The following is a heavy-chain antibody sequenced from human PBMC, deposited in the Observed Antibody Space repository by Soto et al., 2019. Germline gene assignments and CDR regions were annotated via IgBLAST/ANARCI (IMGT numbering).Heavy chain of an antibody. D-gene: IGHD2-21*02. V-gene: IGHV4-34*01. J-gene: IGHJ6*02. Sequence: QVQLQQWGAGLLKPSETLSLTCAVYGGSFSGYYWTWIRQPPGKGLEWIGEINHSGTINFNPSLKSRLTISLETSKKHFSLKLSSVTDADTAAYYCARADRTLVTSYSLDVWGQGTTVTVSS. CDR3: ARADRTLVTSYSLDV. CDR2: INHSGTI. CDR1: GGSFSGYY.